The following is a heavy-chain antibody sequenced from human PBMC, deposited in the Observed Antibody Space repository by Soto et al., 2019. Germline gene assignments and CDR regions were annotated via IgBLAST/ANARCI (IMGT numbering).Heavy chain of an antibody. V-gene: IGHV3-23*01. D-gene: IGHD6-19*01. CDR2: ISGSGSST. CDR1: TSTFSNYA. J-gene: IGHJ4*02. Sequence: GGSLRLSCAASTSTFSNYAMTWVRQAPGKGLEWVSAISGSGSSTHYADSVKGRFFISRDNAKNTLYVQLHRLRVEDTAVYYCAQGAYGSGWYLALEEWGQGTLVTVSS. CDR3: AQGAYGSGWYLALEE.